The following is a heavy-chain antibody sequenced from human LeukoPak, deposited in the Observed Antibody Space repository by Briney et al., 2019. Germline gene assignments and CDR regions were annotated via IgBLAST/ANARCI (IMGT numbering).Heavy chain of an antibody. CDR2: ISGSGGST. CDR3: AKSLANYYDSSGYFY. Sequence: TGGSLRLSCAASGFTFSSYAMSWVRQAPGKGLEWVSAISGSGGSTYHADSVKGRFTISRDNSKNTLYLQMNSLRAEDTAVYYCAKSLANYYDSSGYFYWGQGTLVTVSS. D-gene: IGHD3-22*01. J-gene: IGHJ4*02. V-gene: IGHV3-23*01. CDR1: GFTFSSYA.